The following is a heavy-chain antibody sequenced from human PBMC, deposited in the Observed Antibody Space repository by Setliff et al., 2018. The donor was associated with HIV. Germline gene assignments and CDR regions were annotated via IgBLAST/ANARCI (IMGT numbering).Heavy chain of an antibody. CDR1: GYTFTNYG. Sequence: ASVKVSCKASGYTFTNYGISWVRQAPGQGLEWMGWISAYSGNTHYAQKYQGRVTMTTDTSASTAYMELRSLRSDDTAVYYCARDDGGYNYAEAFDVWGQGTMVTVSS. CDR2: ISAYSGNT. CDR3: ARDDGGYNYAEAFDV. D-gene: IGHD3-16*01. V-gene: IGHV1-18*01. J-gene: IGHJ3*01.